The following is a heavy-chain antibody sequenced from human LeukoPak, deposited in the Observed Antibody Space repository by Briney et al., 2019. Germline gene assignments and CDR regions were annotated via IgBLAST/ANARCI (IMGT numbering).Heavy chain of an antibody. D-gene: IGHD1-1*01. Sequence: PGGSLRLSCAASGFTFSDFWMGWVRQAPGKGLEWVASIKFDESEKHHVDSVKGRFTISRDNAKNLLFLQMNSLRGEDTAVYFCTRVTTNGYFEYWGQGTLVTVSS. J-gene: IGHJ4*02. CDR2: IKFDESEK. CDR3: TRVTTNGYFEY. V-gene: IGHV3-7*04. CDR1: GFTFSDFW.